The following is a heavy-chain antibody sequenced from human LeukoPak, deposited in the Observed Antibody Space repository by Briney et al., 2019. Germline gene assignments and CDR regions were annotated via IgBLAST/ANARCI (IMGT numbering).Heavy chain of an antibody. D-gene: IGHD2-2*01. CDR3: AKDLYCSSTSCSAASDY. CDR2: ISGSGGST. J-gene: IGHJ4*02. V-gene: IGHV3-23*01. CDR1: GFTFSSYA. Sequence: GGSLRLSCAASGFTFSSYAMSWVRQATGKGLEWVSAISGSGGSTYYADSVKGRFTISRDNSKNTLYLQMNSLRAEDTAVYYCAKDLYCSSTSCSAASDYWGQGTLVTVSS.